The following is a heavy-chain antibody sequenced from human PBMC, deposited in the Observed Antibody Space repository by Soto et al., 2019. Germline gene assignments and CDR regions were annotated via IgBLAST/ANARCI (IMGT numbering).Heavy chain of an antibody. V-gene: IGHV1-18*01. D-gene: IGHD1-26*01. Sequence: QVQLVQSGAEVKKPGASVKVSCKDSGYTFTSYGISWVRQAPGQGLEWMGWISASNGNTKYAQKIQGRVTTTTYTSTSTAYMELRSMRSDDTAVYYGARDLGGSYYAPVDYWGQGTLVTVSS. CDR1: GYTFTSYG. J-gene: IGHJ4*02. CDR2: ISASNGNT. CDR3: ARDLGGSYYAPVDY.